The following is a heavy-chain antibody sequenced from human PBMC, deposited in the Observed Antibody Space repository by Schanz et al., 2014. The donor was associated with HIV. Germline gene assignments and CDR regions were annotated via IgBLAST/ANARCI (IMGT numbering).Heavy chain of an antibody. D-gene: IGHD4-17*01. CDR2: LWFDGSID. J-gene: IGHJ1*01. Sequence: VQVLESGGDLVQPGGSLRLSCAASGFSFSSYGMHWVRQAPGKGLEWVAILWFDGSIDYYVDSVKGRFTVFRDNSKNTLYLQMNSLSPEDTAVYYCARDNRGDYYLDSWGQGTLVTVSS. CDR1: GFSFSSYG. CDR3: ARDNRGDYYLDS. V-gene: IGHV3-33*01.